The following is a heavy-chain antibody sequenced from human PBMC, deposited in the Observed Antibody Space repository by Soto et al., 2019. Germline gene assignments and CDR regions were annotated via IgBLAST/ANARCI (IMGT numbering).Heavy chain of an antibody. V-gene: IGHV1-3*05. J-gene: IGHJ4*02. CDR3: ARAGVGATPNDY. CDR2: INAGNGKT. Sequence: QVQLVQSGAEEKKPGASVKVSCKASGYTFTSYAMHWVRQAPGQRLEWMGWINAGNGKTKYSQKFQGRVTITRDTSASTAYMELSSLRSEDTAVYYCARAGVGATPNDYWGQGTLVTVSS. CDR1: GYTFTSYA. D-gene: IGHD1-26*01.